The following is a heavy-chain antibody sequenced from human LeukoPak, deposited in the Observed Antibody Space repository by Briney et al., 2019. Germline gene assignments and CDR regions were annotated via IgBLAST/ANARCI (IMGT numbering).Heavy chain of an antibody. J-gene: IGHJ4*02. CDR1: GYTFTGYY. D-gene: IGHD6-19*01. Sequence: ASVKVSCKASGYTFTGYYXHWXRQAPGQGXXXXXXXNPNSGGTNYAQKFQGRVTMXXDTSISTAYMELSRLRSDDTAVYYCARVRIAVAGKYYFDYWGQGTLVTVSS. CDR2: XNPNSGGT. CDR3: ARVRIAVAGKYYFDY. V-gene: IGHV1-2*02.